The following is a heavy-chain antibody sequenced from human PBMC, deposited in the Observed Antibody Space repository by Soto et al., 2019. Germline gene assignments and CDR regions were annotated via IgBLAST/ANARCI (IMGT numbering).Heavy chain of an antibody. CDR2: INHSGST. CDR1: GGSFSGNS. J-gene: IGHJ4*02. CDR3: ARVAKGVMISDC. D-gene: IGHD3-16*01. Sequence: QVQLQQWGAGLLKPSETLSLTCAVYGGSFSGNSWSWIRQSPGKGLEWIGEINHSGSTNYNPSLKSRVTISVDTSKNQFSLKLSSVTAADTAVYYCARVAKGVMISDCWGQGTLVTVSS. V-gene: IGHV4-34*01.